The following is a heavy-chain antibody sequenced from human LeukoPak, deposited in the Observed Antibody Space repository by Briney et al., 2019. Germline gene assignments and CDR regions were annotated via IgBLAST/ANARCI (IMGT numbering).Heavy chain of an antibody. CDR1: GYSISSGYY. J-gene: IGHJ6*03. V-gene: IGHV4-38-2*01. Sequence: SETLSLTCAVSGYSISSGYYWGWIRQPPGKGLEWIGSIYHSGSTNYNPSLKSRVTMSVDTSKNQFSLKLSSVTAADTAVYYCARGREDIVVVPAAMMGYYYYYYMDVWGKGTTVTVSS. D-gene: IGHD2-2*01. CDR3: ARGREDIVVVPAAMMGYYYYYYMDV. CDR2: IYHSGST.